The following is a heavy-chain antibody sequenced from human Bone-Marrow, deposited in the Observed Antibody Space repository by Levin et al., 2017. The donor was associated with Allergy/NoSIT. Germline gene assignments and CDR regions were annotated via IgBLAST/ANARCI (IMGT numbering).Heavy chain of an antibody. CDR2: IIPVFGPA. Sequence: KAGESLKISCKGSGGSFSTSAISWLRQAPGQRLEWMGGIIPVFGPASYAQKFQGRVTITADGSTSTAYMELSSLSSEDTALYYCATDSGGQGYNWSLDYWGQGTQVTVSS. D-gene: IGHD1-20*01. J-gene: IGHJ4*02. CDR3: ATDSGGQGYNWSLDY. CDR1: GGSFSTSA. V-gene: IGHV1-69*01.